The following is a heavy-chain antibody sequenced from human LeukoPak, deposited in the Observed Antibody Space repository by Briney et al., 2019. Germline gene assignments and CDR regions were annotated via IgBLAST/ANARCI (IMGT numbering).Heavy chain of an antibody. CDR2: IYSGGST. J-gene: IGHJ6*02. CDR1: GFTFSSSW. Sequence: GGSLRLSCAASGFTFSSSWMHWVRQAPGQGLVWVSVIYSGGSTYYADSVKGRFTISRDNSKNTLYLQMNSLRAEDTAVYYCARVSGGMDVWGQGTTVTVSS. D-gene: IGHD7-27*01. CDR3: ARVSGGMDV. V-gene: IGHV3-66*01.